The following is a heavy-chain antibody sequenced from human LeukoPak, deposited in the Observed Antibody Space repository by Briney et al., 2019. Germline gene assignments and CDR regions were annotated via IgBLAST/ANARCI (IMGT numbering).Heavy chain of an antibody. CDR2: IYAGGNT. J-gene: IGHJ4*02. D-gene: IGHD1-26*01. Sequence: PSETLSLTCTVSGGSVRSYYWSWIRQPAGKGLEWIGRIYAGGNTDHNPSLKSRVTMSVDSSKNQFSLRLSSVTAADTAVYYCARGGSGTYYHYWGQGTLVTVSS. CDR1: GGSVRSYY. CDR3: ARGGSGTYYHY. V-gene: IGHV4-4*07.